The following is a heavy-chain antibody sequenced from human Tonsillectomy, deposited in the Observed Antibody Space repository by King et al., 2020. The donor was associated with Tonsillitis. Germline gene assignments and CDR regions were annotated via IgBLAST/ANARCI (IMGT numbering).Heavy chain of an antibody. CDR3: ARLHDIRTWFYP. CDR2: INPNNGGT. J-gene: IGHJ5*02. V-gene: IGHV1-2*02. Sequence: QLVQSGTEVKKPGASVKVSCKASGYTFTDYYIHWVRQAPGQGLEWMGWINPNNGGTNYATKFPGRVTMTRDTSISTAYMDLSGLRSADTAVYYCARLHDIRTWFYPWGQGSQVIVSS. CDR1: GYTFTDYY. D-gene: IGHD3-22*01.